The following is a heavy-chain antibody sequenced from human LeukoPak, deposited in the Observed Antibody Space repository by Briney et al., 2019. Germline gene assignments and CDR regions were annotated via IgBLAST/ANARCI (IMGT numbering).Heavy chain of an antibody. D-gene: IGHD6-19*01. CDR1: GFTFSSYA. CDR2: IAYDGSNE. CDR3: AKDQGIAVAGTDDAFDI. V-gene: IGHV3-30*04. Sequence: GGSLRLSCEGSGFTFSSYAMHWVRQAPGKGLEWVAVIAYDGSNEYYAEFVKGRFTISRDNSKNTLYLQMYSLRAEDTAVYFCAKDQGIAVAGTDDAFDIWGQGTRVTVSS. J-gene: IGHJ3*02.